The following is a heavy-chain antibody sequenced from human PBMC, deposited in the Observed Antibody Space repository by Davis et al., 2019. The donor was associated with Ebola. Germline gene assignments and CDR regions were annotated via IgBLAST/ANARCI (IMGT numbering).Heavy chain of an antibody. Sequence: PGGSLRLSCAASGFTFSSYSMNWVRQAPGKGLEWVGRIKSKTDGGTTDYAAPVKGRFTISRDDSKNTLYLQMNSLKTEDTAVYYCTTEGGYCTNGVCFYYFDYWGQGTLVTVSS. V-gene: IGHV3-15*01. CDR3: TTEGGYCTNGVCFYYFDY. D-gene: IGHD2-8*01. CDR1: GFTFSSYS. CDR2: IKSKTDGGTT. J-gene: IGHJ4*02.